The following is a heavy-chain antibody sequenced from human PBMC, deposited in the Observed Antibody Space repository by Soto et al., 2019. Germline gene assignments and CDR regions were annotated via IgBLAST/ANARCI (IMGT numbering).Heavy chain of an antibody. Sequence: ASVKVSCKASGYTFTSYGISWVRQAPGQGLEWMGWISAYNGNTNYAQKLQGRVTMTTDTSTSTAYMELRSLRSDDTAVYYCARWSFTVAVSGWPMLFEYWGQGTLVTVSS. CDR1: GYTFTSYG. CDR3: ARWSFTVAVSGWPMLFEY. CDR2: ISAYNGNT. J-gene: IGHJ4*02. D-gene: IGHD6-19*01. V-gene: IGHV1-18*01.